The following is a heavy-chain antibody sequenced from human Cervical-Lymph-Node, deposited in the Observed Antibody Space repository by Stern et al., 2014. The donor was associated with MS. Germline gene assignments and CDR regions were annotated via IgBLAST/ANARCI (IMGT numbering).Heavy chain of an antibody. CDR1: GYKFSSYW. CDR2: IYPGDSDA. CDR3: ARLGVVASTHSGMDV. J-gene: IGHJ6*02. D-gene: IGHD2-15*01. V-gene: IGHV5-51*01. Sequence: EVQLVESGAEVKKPGESLKISCQGSGYKFSSYWIAWVRQMPGKGLEWMGIIYPGDSDAKYGPSFQGQVTISVAKSINTAYLQWSSLKASDTGTFYCARLGVVASTHSGMDVWGQGTTVTVSS.